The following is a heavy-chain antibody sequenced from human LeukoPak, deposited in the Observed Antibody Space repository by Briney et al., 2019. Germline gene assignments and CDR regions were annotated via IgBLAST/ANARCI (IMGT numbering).Heavy chain of an antibody. CDR3: ARGTQQLVGPTWFDP. Sequence: ASVKVSCKASGGTFSSYAISWVRQAPGQGLEWMGWINPNSGGTNYAQKFQGWVTMTRDTSISTAYMELSRLRSDDTAVYYCARGTQQLVGPTWFDPWGQGTLVTVSS. D-gene: IGHD6-13*01. V-gene: IGHV1-2*04. CDR1: GGTFSSYA. CDR2: INPNSGGT. J-gene: IGHJ5*02.